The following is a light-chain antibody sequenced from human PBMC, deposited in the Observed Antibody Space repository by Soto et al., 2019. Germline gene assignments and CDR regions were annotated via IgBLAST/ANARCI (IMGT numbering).Light chain of an antibody. V-gene: IGLV2-14*01. CDR1: SSDVGGYNY. CDR2: DVS. Sequence: QSALTQPASVSGSPGQSITISCTGTSSDVGGYNYVSWHQQHPGKAPKLIIYDVSNRPSGVSNRFSGSKSGNTASLTISGLQAEDEADYYCSSYTSSSTRVVFGGGTKLTVL. CDR3: SSYTSSSTRVV. J-gene: IGLJ2*01.